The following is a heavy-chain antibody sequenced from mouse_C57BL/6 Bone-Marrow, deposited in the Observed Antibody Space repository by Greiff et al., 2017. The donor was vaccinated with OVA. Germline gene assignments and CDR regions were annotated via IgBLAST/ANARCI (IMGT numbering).Heavy chain of an antibody. Sequence: VQLQQPGDELVKPGASVKLSCKTSGYTFTSYWMHWVKQRPGQGLEWIGMIHPNSGSTNYNEKFKSKATLTVDKSSSTAYMQLSSLTSEDSAVYYCARGGFYYSNYVGWYFDVWGTGTTVTVSS. CDR3: ARGGFYYSNYVGWYFDV. J-gene: IGHJ1*03. CDR1: GYTFTSYW. CDR2: IHPNSGST. D-gene: IGHD2-5*01. V-gene: IGHV1-64*01.